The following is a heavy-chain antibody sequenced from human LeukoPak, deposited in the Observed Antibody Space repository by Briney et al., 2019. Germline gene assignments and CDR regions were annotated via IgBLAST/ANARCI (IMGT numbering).Heavy chain of an antibody. Sequence: PGGSLRLSCAASGFTFSSYAMSWVRQAPGKGLEWVSAISGSGANTYYADSVKGRFTVSRDNSKNTLYLQMNSLRAEDTAVYYCVKDRIAVPGTDRFEYFDYWGQGTLVTVSS. CDR3: VKDRIAVPGTDRFEYFDY. J-gene: IGHJ4*02. CDR1: GFTFSSYA. D-gene: IGHD6-19*01. V-gene: IGHV3-23*01. CDR2: ISGSGANT.